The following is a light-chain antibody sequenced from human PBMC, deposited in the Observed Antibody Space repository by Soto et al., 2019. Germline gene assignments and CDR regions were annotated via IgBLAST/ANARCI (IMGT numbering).Light chain of an antibody. CDR2: EVS. CDR1: SSDVGGYNY. V-gene: IGLV2-14*01. J-gene: IGLJ3*02. Sequence: QSALTQPASVSGSPGQSITISCTGTSSDVGGYNYVSWYQQHPGKAPKLMIYEVSNRPSGVSNRFSGSKSGNTASLTIPGLQAEDEADYYCNSYTSSGTLWVFGGGTKVTVL. CDR3: NSYTSSGTLWV.